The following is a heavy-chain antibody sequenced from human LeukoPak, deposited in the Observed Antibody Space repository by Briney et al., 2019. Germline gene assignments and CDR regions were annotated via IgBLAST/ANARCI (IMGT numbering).Heavy chain of an antibody. CDR3: ARGGYGGGWSSLNFDY. Sequence: PSETLSLTCTVSGGSISSYHWNWIRQAPGKGLEWIGYIYYSGITNYNPSLKSRVTISVDTSKHQFSLKLSSVTAADTAVYYCARGGYGGGWSSLNFDYWGQGTLVTAST. CDR1: GGSISSYH. CDR2: IYYSGIT. V-gene: IGHV4-59*01. D-gene: IGHD6-19*01. J-gene: IGHJ4*02.